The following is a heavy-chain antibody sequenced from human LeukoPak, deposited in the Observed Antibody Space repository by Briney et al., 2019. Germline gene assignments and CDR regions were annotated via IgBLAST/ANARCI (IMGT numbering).Heavy chain of an antibody. CDR2: INHSGST. CDR1: GYSISSGYY. J-gene: IGHJ4*02. Sequence: SETLSLTCTVSGYSISSGYYWGWIRQPPGKGLEWIGSINHSGSTNYNPSLKSRVTISVDTSKNQFSLKLSSVTAADTAVYYCASFYGGNSFYFDYWGQGTLVTVSS. CDR3: ASFYGGNSFYFDY. D-gene: IGHD4-23*01. V-gene: IGHV4-38-2*02.